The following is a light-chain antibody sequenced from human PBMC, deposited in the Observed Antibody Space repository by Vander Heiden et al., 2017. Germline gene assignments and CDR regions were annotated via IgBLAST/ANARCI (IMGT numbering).Light chain of an antibody. Sequence: EIVLTQSPGTLSLSPGERATLSCRASQSVANNYLAWYQRRPGQAPRLLIFGASSRVTGIPDRFSGSGPGTDFTLTISRLEPEDFAVYYCQQYANSPQTFGQWTKVEIK. J-gene: IGKJ1*01. V-gene: IGKV3-20*01. CDR2: GAS. CDR1: QSVANNY. CDR3: QQYANSPQT.